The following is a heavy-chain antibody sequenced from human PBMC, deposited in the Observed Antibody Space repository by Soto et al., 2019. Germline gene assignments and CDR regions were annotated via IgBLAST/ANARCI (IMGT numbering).Heavy chain of an antibody. J-gene: IGHJ6*01. V-gene: IGHV3-9*01. CDR1: GFTFDDYA. CDR2: ISWNSGSI. CDR3: AKDRDYDYYYGMDV. Sequence: EVPLVESGGGLVQPGRSLRLSCAASGFTFDDYAMHWVRQAPGKGLEWVSGISWNSGSIGYADSVKGRFTISRDNAKNSLYLQMNSLRAEDTALYYCAKDRDYDYYYGMDVWGQGTTVTVSS.